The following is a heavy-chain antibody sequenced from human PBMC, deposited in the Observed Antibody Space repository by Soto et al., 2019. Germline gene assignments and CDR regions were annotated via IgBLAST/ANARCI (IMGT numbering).Heavy chain of an antibody. CDR2: IYSGGST. CDR1: GFTVSSNY. J-gene: IGHJ6*02. CDR3: ATPSYSSGWYAPRYYYYYYGMDV. D-gene: IGHD6-19*01. V-gene: IGHV3-66*01. Sequence: GGSLRLSCAASGFTVSSNYMSWVRQAPGKGLEWVSVIYSGGSTYYADSVKGRFTISRDNSKNTLYLQMNSLRAEDTAVCYCATPSYSSGWYAPRYYYYYYGMDVWGQGTTVTVSS.